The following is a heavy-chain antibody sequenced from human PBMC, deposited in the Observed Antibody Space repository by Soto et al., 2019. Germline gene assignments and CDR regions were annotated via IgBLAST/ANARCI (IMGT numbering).Heavy chain of an antibody. CDR3: ARADTAMADFDY. D-gene: IGHD5-18*01. CDR2: IYYSGST. CDR1: GGSISSGDYY. Sequence: LSLTCTVSGGSISSGDYYWSWIRQPPGKGLEWIGYIYYSGSTYYNPSLKSRVTISVDTSKNQFSLKLSSVTAADTAVYYCARADTAMADFDYWGQGTLVTVSS. V-gene: IGHV4-30-4*01. J-gene: IGHJ4*02.